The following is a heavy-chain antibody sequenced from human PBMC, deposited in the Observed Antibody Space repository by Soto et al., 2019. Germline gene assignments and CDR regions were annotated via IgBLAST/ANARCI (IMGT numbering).Heavy chain of an antibody. J-gene: IGHJ6*02. Sequence: GGSLRLSCAASGFTFSSYWMSWVRQAPGKGLEWVANIKQDGSEKYYVDSVKGRFTISRDNAENSLYLQMDGLRAEDTAVYYCASSTVGPEMRYYYYGMDVWGQGTTVTVS. V-gene: IGHV3-7*01. D-gene: IGHD4-4*01. CDR2: IKQDGSEK. CDR1: GFTFSSYW. CDR3: ASSTVGPEMRYYYYGMDV.